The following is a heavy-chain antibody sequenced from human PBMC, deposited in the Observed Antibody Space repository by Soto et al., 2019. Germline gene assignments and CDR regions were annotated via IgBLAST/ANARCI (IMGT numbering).Heavy chain of an antibody. CDR1: GFTFSSYA. CDR2: ISYDGSNK. V-gene: IGHV3-30-3*01. D-gene: IGHD6-13*01. CDR3: ARDEGIAAPTNFDY. Sequence: QVQLVESGGGVVQPGRSLRLSCAASGFTFSSYAMHWVRQAAGKGLEWVAVISYDGSNKYYADSVKGRFTISRDNSKNTLYLQMNSLRAEDTAVYYCARDEGIAAPTNFDYWGQGTLVTVSS. J-gene: IGHJ4*02.